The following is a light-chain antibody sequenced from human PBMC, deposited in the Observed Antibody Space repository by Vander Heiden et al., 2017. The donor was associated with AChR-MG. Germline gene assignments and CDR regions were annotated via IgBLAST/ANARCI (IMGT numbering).Light chain of an antibody. Sequence: EIVMMQSPATLSVSPGERATLSCRASQSVRNNLAWYQQKPGQAPRLHIYAASTRATGIPVRFSGSGSGTEFTLTISSLQSEDLAVYYCQQYNNWPPLTFGGGTKVEIK. CDR2: AAS. J-gene: IGKJ4*01. V-gene: IGKV3-15*01. CDR3: QQYNNWPPLT. CDR1: QSVRNN.